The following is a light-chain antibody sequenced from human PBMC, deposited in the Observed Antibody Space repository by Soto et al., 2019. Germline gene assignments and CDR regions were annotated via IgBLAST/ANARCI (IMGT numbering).Light chain of an antibody. Sequence: DIVVTQSPLSLHVTPGEPASISCRSSQSLLHINGYNYLDWYLQKPGQSPQLLIYLASSRASGVPDRFSGSGSGTDFTLKISRVEAEDFGVYYCIQTLQTPFTFGGGTKVDFK. J-gene: IGKJ4*01. V-gene: IGKV2-28*01. CDR2: LAS. CDR1: QSLLHINGYNY. CDR3: IQTLQTPFT.